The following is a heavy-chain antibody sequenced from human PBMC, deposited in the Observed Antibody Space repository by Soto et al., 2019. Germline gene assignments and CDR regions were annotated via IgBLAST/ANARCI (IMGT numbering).Heavy chain of an antibody. D-gene: IGHD3-9*01. CDR3: ARVRYFDWCPYFAY. V-gene: IGHV3-53*01. Sequence: HPGGSLRLSCAASGFTVSSNYMSWVGQAPGKGLQWVSVIYSAGSTYYADSVKGRFTISRDNSKNTLYLQMNSLRAEDTAVYYCARVRYFDWCPYFAYGGNGNVVTISS. J-gene: IGHJ4*01. CDR2: IYSAGST. CDR1: GFTVSSNY.